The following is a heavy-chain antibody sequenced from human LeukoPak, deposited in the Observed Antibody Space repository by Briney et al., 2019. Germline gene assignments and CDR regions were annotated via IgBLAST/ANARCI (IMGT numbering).Heavy chain of an antibody. CDR1: CGSTSIYY. J-gene: IGHJ4*02. V-gene: IGHV4-59*01. CDR2: IYYSGGT. Sequence: SETLSLTCTVSCGSTSIYYWSWIWQPPGKGLEWIVYIYYSGGTNCNPSLKSRVTLSVDTSKSQFSLKVSSVTAADTAVYPCARIEDYGGNSVNYWGQGTLVTVSS. CDR3: ARIEDYGGNSVNY. D-gene: IGHD4-23*01.